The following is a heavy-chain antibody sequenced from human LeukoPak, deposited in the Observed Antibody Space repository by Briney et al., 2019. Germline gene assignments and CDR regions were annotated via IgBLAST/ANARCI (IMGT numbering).Heavy chain of an antibody. CDR1: GGTFSSYA. CDR2: IIPIFGTA. Sequence: ASVNVSCKASGGTFSSYAISWVRQAPGQGLEWMGGIIPIFGTANYAQKFQGRVTITADESTSTAYMELSSLRSEDTAVYYCAREESGWFDPWGQGTLVTVSS. J-gene: IGHJ5*02. V-gene: IGHV1-69*13. CDR3: AREESGWFDP.